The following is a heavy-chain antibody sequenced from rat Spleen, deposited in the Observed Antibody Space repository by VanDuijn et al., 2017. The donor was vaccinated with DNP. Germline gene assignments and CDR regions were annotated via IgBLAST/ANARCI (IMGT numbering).Heavy chain of an antibody. CDR2: ISNEGRRI. CDR3: ARGSGTYYWYFDF. V-gene: IGHV5-22*01. J-gene: IGHJ1*01. Sequence: EVQLVESGGGLVQPGRSLKLSCEASGFTFSDYYMAWVRQAPKKGLEWVASISNEGRRIYYGDSVKGRFTISRDNAKSTLYLQMNSLRSEDTATYFCARGSGTYYWYFDFWGPGTMVTVSS. CDR1: GFTFSDYY. D-gene: IGHD5-1*01.